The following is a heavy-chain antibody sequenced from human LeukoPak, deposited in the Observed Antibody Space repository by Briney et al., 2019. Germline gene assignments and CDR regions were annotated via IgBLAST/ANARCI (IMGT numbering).Heavy chain of an antibody. CDR1: GFTFSSYE. CDR3: ARLESRYFDWLLSSDAFDI. J-gene: IGHJ3*02. Sequence: PGGSLRLSCAASGFTFSSYEMNWVRQAPGKGLEWVSYISSSGSTIYYADSVKGRFTISRDNAKNSLYLQMNSLRAEDTAVYYCARLESRYFDWLLSSDAFDIWGQGTMVTVSS. V-gene: IGHV3-48*03. D-gene: IGHD3-9*01. CDR2: ISSSGSTI.